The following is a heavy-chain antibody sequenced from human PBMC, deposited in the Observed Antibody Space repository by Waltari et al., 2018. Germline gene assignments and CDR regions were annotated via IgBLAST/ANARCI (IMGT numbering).Heavy chain of an antibody. Sequence: QVQLQESGPGLVKPSETLSLTCPVSGGPISSYYWSWIRQPPGKGLEWIGYIYYSGSTNYNPSLKSRVTISVDTSKNQFSLKLSSVTAADTAVYYCARSRIAAQYPFDYWGQGTLVTVSS. D-gene: IGHD6-6*01. CDR2: IYYSGST. CDR3: ARSRIAAQYPFDY. V-gene: IGHV4-59*01. CDR1: GGPISSYY. J-gene: IGHJ4*02.